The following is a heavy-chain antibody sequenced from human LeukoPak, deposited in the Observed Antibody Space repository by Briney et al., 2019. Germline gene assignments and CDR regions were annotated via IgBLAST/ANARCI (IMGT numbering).Heavy chain of an antibody. CDR3: ANSYDSSGYLFF. V-gene: IGHV3-48*01. Sequence: GGSLRLSCAASGFTFSSYSMNWVRQAPGKGLEWVSYISSSSSTIYYADSVKGRFTISRDNAKNSLYLQMNSLRAEDTAVYYCANSYDSSGYLFFGGQGTLVTVSA. CDR2: ISSSSSTI. J-gene: IGHJ4*02. CDR1: GFTFSSYS. D-gene: IGHD3-22*01.